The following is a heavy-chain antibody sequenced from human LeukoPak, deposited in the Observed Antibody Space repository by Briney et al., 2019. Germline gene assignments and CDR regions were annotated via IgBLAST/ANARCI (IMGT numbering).Heavy chain of an antibody. CDR1: GFTFSSYG. D-gene: IGHD6-13*01. CDR2: IWYDGSNK. CDR3: AGDQRPQQLVRAISYYYGMDV. J-gene: IGHJ6*02. V-gene: IGHV3-33*01. Sequence: PGGSLRLSCAASGFTFSSYGVHWVRQAPGKGLEWVAVIWYDGSNKYYADSVKGRFTISRDNSKNTLYRQMNSLRAEDTAVYYCAGDQRPQQLVRAISYYYGMDVWGQGTTVTVSS.